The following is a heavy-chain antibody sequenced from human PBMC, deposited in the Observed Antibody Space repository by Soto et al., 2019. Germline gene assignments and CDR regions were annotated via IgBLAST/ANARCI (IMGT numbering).Heavy chain of an antibody. CDR3: ASRPLGPHCTTTNCPCDY. CDR2: IYSGGST. J-gene: IGHJ4*02. V-gene: IGHV3-53*01. Sequence: GGSLRLSCAVSGFTVSSNYMSWVRQAPGKGLEWVSIIYSGGSTYYADSVKGRFTTSRDNSRNTLYLQMNSLREEDTALYYCASRPLGPHCTTTNCPCDYWGQGTLVTSPQ. CDR1: GFTVSSNY. D-gene: IGHD2-2*01.